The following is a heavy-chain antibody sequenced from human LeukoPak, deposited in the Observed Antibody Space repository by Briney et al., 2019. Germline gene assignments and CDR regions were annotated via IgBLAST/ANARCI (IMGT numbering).Heavy chain of an antibody. CDR2: ISWNSGSI. V-gene: IGHV3-9*01. Sequence: PGRSLRLSCAASGFTFDDYAMHWVRHAPGKGLEWVSGISWNSGSIGYADSVKGRFTISRDNAKNSLYLQMNSLRAEDTALYYCAREDSLLDAFDIWGQGTMVTVSS. D-gene: IGHD1-26*01. CDR3: AREDSLLDAFDI. J-gene: IGHJ3*02. CDR1: GFTFDDYA.